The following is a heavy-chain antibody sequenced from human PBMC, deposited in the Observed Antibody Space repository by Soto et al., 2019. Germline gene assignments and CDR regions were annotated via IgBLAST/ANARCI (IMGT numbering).Heavy chain of an antibody. CDR2: IVVGSGNT. Sequence: SVKVSCKASGFTFTSSAVQWVRQARGQRLEWIGWIVVGSGNTNYAQKFQERVTITRDMSTSTAYMELSSLRSEDTAVYYCARVPNWNYGGYNWFDPWGQGTLVTVSS. D-gene: IGHD1-7*01. J-gene: IGHJ5*02. CDR3: ARVPNWNYGGYNWFDP. V-gene: IGHV1-58*01. CDR1: GFTFTSSA.